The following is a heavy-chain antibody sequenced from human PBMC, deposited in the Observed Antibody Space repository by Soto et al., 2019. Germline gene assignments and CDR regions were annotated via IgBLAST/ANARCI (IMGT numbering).Heavy chain of an antibody. Sequence: GASVKVSCKASGGTFSSYAISWVRQAPGQGLEWMGGIIPIFGTANYAQKFQGRVTITADESTGTAYMELSSLRSEDTAVYYCARGSIFGVVIMGFDCWGQGTLVTVSS. CDR3: ARGSIFGVVIMGFDC. J-gene: IGHJ4*02. D-gene: IGHD3-3*01. CDR2: IIPIFGTA. CDR1: GGTFSSYA. V-gene: IGHV1-69*13.